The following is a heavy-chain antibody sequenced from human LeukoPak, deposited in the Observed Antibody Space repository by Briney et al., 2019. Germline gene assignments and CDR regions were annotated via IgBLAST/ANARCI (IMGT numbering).Heavy chain of an antibody. J-gene: IGHJ3*02. Sequence: PGGSLRLSCAASGFTFSSYSMNWVRQAPGKGLEWVSSISSSSSYIYYADSVKGRFTISRDNAKNSLYLQMSSLRAEDTAVYYCARDLEYSSSWYRDDAFDIWGQGTMVTVSS. CDR3: ARDLEYSSSWYRDDAFDI. V-gene: IGHV3-21*01. CDR1: GFTFSSYS. CDR2: ISSSSSYI. D-gene: IGHD6-13*01.